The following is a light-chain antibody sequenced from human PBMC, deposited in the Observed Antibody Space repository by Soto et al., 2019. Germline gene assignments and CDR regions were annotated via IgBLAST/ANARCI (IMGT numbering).Light chain of an antibody. CDR2: GAS. Sequence: DLQMTQSPSTLSASVGDRVTVTCRASQSINNRLAWYQQKPGKAPKLLIYGASTLDSGVPSRFSGSGSLTEFTLTISTLQPDDFATYYCQHYNNYSWTFGQGTKVEIK. J-gene: IGKJ1*01. V-gene: IGKV1-5*01. CDR3: QHYNNYSWT. CDR1: QSINNR.